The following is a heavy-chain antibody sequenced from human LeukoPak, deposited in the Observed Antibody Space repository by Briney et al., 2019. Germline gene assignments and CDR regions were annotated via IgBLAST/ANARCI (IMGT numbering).Heavy chain of an antibody. CDR3: ASNEWELLRAPYFQH. D-gene: IGHD1-26*01. V-gene: IGHV3-66*01. CDR1: GFTFSDYG. Sequence: GGSLRLSCAASGFTFSDYGMHWVRQAPGMGLEWVSVTYSGGSTYYADSVKGRFTISRDNSKNTLYLQMNSLRAEDTAVYYCASNEWELLRAPYFQHWGQGTLVTVSS. CDR2: TYSGGST. J-gene: IGHJ1*01.